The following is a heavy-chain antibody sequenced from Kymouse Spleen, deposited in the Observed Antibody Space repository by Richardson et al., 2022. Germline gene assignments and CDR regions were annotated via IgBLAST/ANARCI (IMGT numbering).Heavy chain of an antibody. J-gene: IGHJ3*02. D-gene: IGHD6-6*01. CDR2: ISYDGSNK. Sequence: QVQLVESGGGVVQPGRSLRLSCAASGFTFSSYGMHWVRQAPGKGLEWVAVISYDGSNKYYADSVKGRFTISRDNSKNTLYLQMNSLRAEDTAVYYCAKTEYSTGAFDIWGQGTMVTVSS. V-gene: IGHV3-30*18. CDR1: GFTFSSYG. CDR3: AKTEYSTGAFDI.